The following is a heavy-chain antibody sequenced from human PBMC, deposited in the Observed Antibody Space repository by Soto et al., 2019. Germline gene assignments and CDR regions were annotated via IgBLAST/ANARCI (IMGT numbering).Heavy chain of an antibody. Sequence: ASVKVSCKASGYTFTDYAIHWVRQAPGQGLEWMGWINVGNGNTGYSRKFQGRVTNARDMSASTAYIEVTSLTSEDTAIYYCARAGAHYTPLDHWGQGTLVPVSP. CDR2: INVGNGNT. V-gene: IGHV1-3*01. CDR3: ARAGAHYTPLDH. J-gene: IGHJ4*02. D-gene: IGHD3-10*01. CDR1: GYTFTDYA.